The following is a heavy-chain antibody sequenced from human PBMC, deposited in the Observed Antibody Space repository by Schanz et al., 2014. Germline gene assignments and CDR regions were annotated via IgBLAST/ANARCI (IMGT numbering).Heavy chain of an antibody. CDR3: TSMATTPRNWFDP. CDR2: IKSNTDGGTT. Sequence: EVQLVESGGGLVQPGGSLRLSCAASGFTVSINYMSWVRQAPGKGLEWVGRIKSNTDGGTTDYATPVKGRFTISRDDSKNTLYLQMNSLKSEDTAVYYCTSMATTPRNWFDPWGQGTLVTVSS. CDR1: GFTVSINY. V-gene: IGHV3-15*01. J-gene: IGHJ5*02. D-gene: IGHD4-4*01.